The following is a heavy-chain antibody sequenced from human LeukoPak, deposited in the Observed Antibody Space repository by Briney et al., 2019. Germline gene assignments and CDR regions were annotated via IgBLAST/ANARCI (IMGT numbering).Heavy chain of an antibody. CDR3: AALGVGGY. D-gene: IGHD1-26*01. CDR1: GFTFSSYA. V-gene: IGHV3-30-3*01. Sequence: GSLRLSCAASGFTFSSYAMHWVRQAPGKGLEWVAVISYDGSNKYYADSVKGRFTISRDNSKNTLSLQMNSLRGEDTAVYYCAALGVGGYWGQGTLVTVSS. CDR2: ISYDGSNK. J-gene: IGHJ4*02.